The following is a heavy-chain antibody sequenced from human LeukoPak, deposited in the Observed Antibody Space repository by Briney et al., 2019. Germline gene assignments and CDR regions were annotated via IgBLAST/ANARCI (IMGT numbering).Heavy chain of an antibody. D-gene: IGHD3-22*01. V-gene: IGHV1-2*02. J-gene: IGHJ4*02. CDR3: ARDRRRSGYYFDY. CDR2: INPNSGGT. Sequence: ASVKVSCKASGCTFTGYYMHWVRQAPGQGLEWMGWINPNSGGTNYAQKFQGRVTMTRDTSISTAYMELSRLRSDDTAVYYCARDRRRSGYYFDYWGQGTLVTVSS. CDR1: GCTFTGYY.